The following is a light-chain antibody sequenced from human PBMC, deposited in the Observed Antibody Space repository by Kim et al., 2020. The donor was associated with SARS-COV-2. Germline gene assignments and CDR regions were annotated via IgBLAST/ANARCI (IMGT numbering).Light chain of an antibody. J-gene: IGLJ1*01. CDR3: QAWDSSTSYV. CDR2: QDS. Sequence: SYELTQPPSVSVSPGQTASITCSGDKVGDKYACWYQQKPGQSPVLVIYQDSKRPSGIPERFSGSNSGNTATLTISGTQAMDEADYYCQAWDSSTSYVFG. V-gene: IGLV3-1*01. CDR1: KVGDKY.